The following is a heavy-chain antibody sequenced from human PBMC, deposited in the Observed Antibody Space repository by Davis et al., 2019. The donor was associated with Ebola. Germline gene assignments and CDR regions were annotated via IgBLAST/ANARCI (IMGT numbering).Heavy chain of an antibody. D-gene: IGHD2-15*01. CDR1: GGTFSSYA. Sequence: AASVKVSCKASGGTFSSYAISWVRQAPGQGLEWMGGIIPIFGTANYAQKFQGRVTITADESTSTAYMELSSLRSEDTAVYYCARGECSGGSCYPLGRWGWFDPWGQGTLVTVSS. CDR2: IIPIFGTA. V-gene: IGHV1-69*13. CDR3: ARGECSGGSCYPLGRWGWFDP. J-gene: IGHJ5*02.